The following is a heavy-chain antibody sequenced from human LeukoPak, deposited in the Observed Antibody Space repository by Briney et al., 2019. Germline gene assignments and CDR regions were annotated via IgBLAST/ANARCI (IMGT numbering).Heavy chain of an antibody. CDR2: IYYSGST. CDR3: ARGMRYSSAYYFDY. D-gene: IGHD6-25*01. J-gene: IGHJ4*02. CDR1: GGSISSSSYY. V-gene: IGHV4-39*01. Sequence: SETPSLTCTVSGGSISSSSYYWGWIRQPPGKGLEWIGSIYYSGSTYYNPSLKSRVTISVDTSKNQFSLKLNSVTAADTAVYYCARGMRYSSAYYFDYWGQGTLVTVSS.